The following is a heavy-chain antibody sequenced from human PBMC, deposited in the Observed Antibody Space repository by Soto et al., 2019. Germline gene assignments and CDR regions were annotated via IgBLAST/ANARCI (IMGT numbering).Heavy chain of an antibody. V-gene: IGHV3-23*01. J-gene: IGHJ5*02. CDR1: GFTFSNYA. D-gene: IGHD6-13*01. CDR3: AKGGDSSSWKNWFDP. Sequence: EVQLLESGGGLVQPGGSLRLSCAASGFTFSNYAMTWVRQAPGKGLEWVSGISGSGSSIYYADSVKGRFTISRDNSKNTLCLQMNSLRAEDTAVYYCAKGGDSSSWKNWFDPWGQGTLVTVSP. CDR2: ISGSGSSI.